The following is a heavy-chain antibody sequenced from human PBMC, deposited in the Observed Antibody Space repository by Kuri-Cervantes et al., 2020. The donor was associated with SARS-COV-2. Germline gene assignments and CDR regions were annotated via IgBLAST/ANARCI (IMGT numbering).Heavy chain of an antibody. CDR2: LDTSGST. CDR1: GVSVSGGTYY. V-gene: IGHV4-61*09. J-gene: IGHJ6*03. D-gene: IGHD6-13*01. CDR3: ARGGGGGYSSSWYWGSYYMDV. Sequence: QTLSLTCDVSGVSVSGGTYYWSWIRQPAGKGLEWIGHLDTSGSTNYNPSLKSRVTISVDTSKNQFSLKLSSVTAADTAVYYCARGGGGGYSSSWYWGSYYMDVWGKGTTVTDSS.